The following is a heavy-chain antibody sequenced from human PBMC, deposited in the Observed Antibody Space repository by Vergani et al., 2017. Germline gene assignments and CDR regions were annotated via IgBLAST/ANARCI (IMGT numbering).Heavy chain of an antibody. CDR3: ARQPWSGYDISGYYFDY. D-gene: IGHD3-22*01. J-gene: IGHJ4*02. CDR1: GYSFTSYW. CDR2: IYPGDSDT. V-gene: IGHV5-51*01. Sequence: VQLVQSGAEVKKPGVSLKISCKGSGYSFTSYWIGWVRQMPGKGLEWMGIIYPGDSDTRYSPSFQGQVTLSADKSISTAYLQWSSLKASDTAMYYCARQPWSGYDISGYYFDYWGQGTLVTVSS.